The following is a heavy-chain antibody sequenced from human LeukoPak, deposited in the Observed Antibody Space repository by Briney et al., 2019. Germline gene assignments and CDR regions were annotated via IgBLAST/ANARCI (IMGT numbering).Heavy chain of an antibody. D-gene: IGHD3-10*01. J-gene: IGHJ6*02. CDR1: GFTFSSYE. V-gene: IGHV3-48*03. CDR2: ISSSGSTI. Sequence: PGGALHLSCAASGFTFSSYEMNWVRPAPGKGLEWVSYISSSGSTIYYADSVKGRFTISRDNAKNSLYLQMNSLRAEDTAFYYCARDGDPRTTIVRGVQYYYGMDVWGQGTTVTVSS. CDR3: ARDGDPRTTIVRGVQYYYGMDV.